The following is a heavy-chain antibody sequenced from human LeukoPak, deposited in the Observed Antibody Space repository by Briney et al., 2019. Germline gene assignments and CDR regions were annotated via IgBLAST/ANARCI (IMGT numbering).Heavy chain of an antibody. CDR3: ARQRYSDY. CDR2: IKEDGSEN. J-gene: IGHJ4*02. D-gene: IGHD1-1*01. CDR1: GFTFSRYW. V-gene: IGHV3-7*01. Sequence: GGSLRLSCAASGFTFSRYWMTWVRQAPGRGLEWVANIKEDGSENSYVESVKGRFTISRDNAKNSLYLQLNSLRAEDTAVYFCARQRYSDYWGQGTLVTVSS.